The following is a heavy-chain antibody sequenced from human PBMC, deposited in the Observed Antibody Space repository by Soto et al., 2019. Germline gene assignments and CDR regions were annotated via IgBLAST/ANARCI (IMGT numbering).Heavy chain of an antibody. V-gene: IGHV2-5*02. D-gene: IGHD2-15*01. CDR2: IYWDDDK. J-gene: IGHJ6*02. Sequence: QITLKESGPTLVKPTQTLTLTCTFSGFSLSTSGVGVGWIRQPPGKALEWLALIYWDDDKRYSPSLTSRLTITKDTHIYQVGLRMTNMDPVNTAIYYCAHVLVVVVNYGMDVWGQGTTVTVSS. CDR3: AHVLVVVVNYGMDV. CDR1: GFSLSTSGVG.